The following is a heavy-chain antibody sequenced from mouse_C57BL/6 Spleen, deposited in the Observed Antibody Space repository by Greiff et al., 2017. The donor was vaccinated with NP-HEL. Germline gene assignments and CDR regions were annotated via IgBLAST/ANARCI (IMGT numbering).Heavy chain of an antibody. J-gene: IGHJ2*01. CDR2: IDPSDSYT. Sequence: QVQLQQPGAELVRPGTSVKLSCKASGYTFTSYWMHWVTQRPGQGLEWIGVIDPSDSYTNYNQKFKGKATLTVDTSSSTAYMQLSSLTSEDSAVYYCARAYYSKGFDYWGEGATLTNSS. V-gene: IGHV1-59*01. CDR1: GYTFTSYW. D-gene: IGHD2-5*01. CDR3: ARAYYSKGFDY.